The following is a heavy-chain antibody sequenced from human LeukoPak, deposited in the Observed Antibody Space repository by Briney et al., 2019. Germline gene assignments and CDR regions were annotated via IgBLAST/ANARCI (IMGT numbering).Heavy chain of an antibody. CDR2: IYYSGST. CDR1: GVSISSYY. D-gene: IGHD5-18*01. CDR3: ARGRYNYALEDYFDY. Sequence: PSETLSLTCTVSGVSISSYYWGWIRQPPGKGLEWIGSIYYSGSTYYNPSLKSRVTISVDTSKNQFSLKLSSVTAADTAVYYCARGRYNYALEDYFDYWGQGTLVTVSS. V-gene: IGHV4-39*01. J-gene: IGHJ4*02.